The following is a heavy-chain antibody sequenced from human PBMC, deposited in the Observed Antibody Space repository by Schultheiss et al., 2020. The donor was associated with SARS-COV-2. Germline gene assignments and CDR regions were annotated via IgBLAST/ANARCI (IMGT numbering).Heavy chain of an antibody. CDR2: ISSSSSYI. D-gene: IGHD2-15*01. Sequence: GESLKISCAASGFTFSSYAMSWVRQAPGKGLEWVSSISSSSSYIYYADSVKGRFTISRDNAKNSLYLQMNSLRAEDTAVYYCAGQELQRDIDYYYYYMDVWGKGTTVTVSS. V-gene: IGHV3-21*01. CDR3: AGQELQRDIDYYYYYMDV. CDR1: GFTFSSYA. J-gene: IGHJ6*03.